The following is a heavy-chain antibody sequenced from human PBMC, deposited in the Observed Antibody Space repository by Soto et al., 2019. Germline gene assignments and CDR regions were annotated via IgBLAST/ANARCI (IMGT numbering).Heavy chain of an antibody. Sequence: PGGSLRLSCAASGFTFSNALMSWVRQAPGKGLEWVGRIKSKTDGGTTDYAAPVKGRFTISRDDSKNTLYLQMNSLKTEDTAVYYCHTGYDFWSGYYPFDYSGPGPLVTVSS. J-gene: IGHJ4*02. CDR1: GFTFSNAL. V-gene: IGHV3-15*01. CDR2: IKSKTDGGTT. CDR3: HTGYDFWSGYYPFDY. D-gene: IGHD3-3*01.